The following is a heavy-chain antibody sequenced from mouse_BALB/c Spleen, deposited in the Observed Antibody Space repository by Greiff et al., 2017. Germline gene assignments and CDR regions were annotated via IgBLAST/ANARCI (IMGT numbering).Heavy chain of an antibody. CDR3: ARSGGNYLDY. V-gene: IGHV1-80*01. Sequence: QVQLQQSGAELVRPGSSVQISCKASGYAFSSYWMHWVKQRPGQGLEWIGQIYPGDGDTNYNGKFKGKATLSADKSSSTAYMQLSSLTSEDSAVYFCARSGGNYLDYWGQGTTLTVSS. J-gene: IGHJ2*01. D-gene: IGHD3-1*01. CDR1: GYAFSSYW. CDR2: IYPGDGDT.